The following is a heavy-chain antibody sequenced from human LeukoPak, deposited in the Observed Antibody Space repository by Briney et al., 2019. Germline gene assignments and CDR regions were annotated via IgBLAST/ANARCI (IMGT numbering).Heavy chain of an antibody. Sequence: ASVKVSCKASGYSFTGHYMHWVRQAPGQGLEWMGWINPNSGGTNYAQKFQGRVTMTRDTSISTAYMELSRLRSDDTAVYYCARDRGVDYCSGGSCSHYYYYMDVWGKGTTVTISS. CDR1: GYSFTGHY. CDR3: ARDRGVDYCSGGSCSHYYYYMDV. J-gene: IGHJ6*03. CDR2: INPNSGGT. D-gene: IGHD2-15*01. V-gene: IGHV1-2*02.